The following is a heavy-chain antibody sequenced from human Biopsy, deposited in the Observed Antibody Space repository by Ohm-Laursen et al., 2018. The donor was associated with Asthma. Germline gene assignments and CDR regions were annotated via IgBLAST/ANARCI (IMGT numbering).Heavy chain of an antibody. Sequence: SLRLSCAASGFMFRSFGMHWVRQAPGKGLEWVAVISYDGNHKFYEDSVKGRFTISRDNSKNTLYLQMNSLRTEDTAVYYCAKRWGYSGHDNDYWGQGTPVIVSS. D-gene: IGHD5-12*01. J-gene: IGHJ4*02. CDR3: AKRWGYSGHDNDY. V-gene: IGHV3-30*18. CDR1: GFMFRSFG. CDR2: ISYDGNHK.